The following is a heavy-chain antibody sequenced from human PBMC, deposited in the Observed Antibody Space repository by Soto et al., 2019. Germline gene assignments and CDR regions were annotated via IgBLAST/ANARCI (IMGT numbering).Heavy chain of an antibody. J-gene: IGHJ4*02. CDR3: ARASGYSSLFDY. CDR2: IYNSESS. Sequence: TLCLTYGVSGGSISSGDYYWNWFRQPPGKGLEWIGYIYNSESSYYNPSLKSRVTISLDTSKNQFSLRLSSVTVADTAVYYCARASGYSSLFDYWGQGTLVTVSS. D-gene: IGHD5-18*01. CDR1: GGSISSGDYY. V-gene: IGHV4-30-4*01.